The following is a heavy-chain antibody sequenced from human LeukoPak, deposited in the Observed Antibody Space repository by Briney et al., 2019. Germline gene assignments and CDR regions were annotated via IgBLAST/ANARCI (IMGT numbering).Heavy chain of an antibody. CDR1: GYTFTSYG. CDR3: ARRSYDILTGYYNFDY. V-gene: IGHV1-18*04. J-gene: IGHJ4*02. D-gene: IGHD3-9*01. Sequence: GASVKVSCKASGYTFTSYGISWVRQAPGQGLEWMGWISAYNGNTNYAQKLQGRVTMTTDTSTSTAYMELRSLRSDDTAVYYCARRSYDILTGYYNFDYWGQGTLVTASS. CDR2: ISAYNGNT.